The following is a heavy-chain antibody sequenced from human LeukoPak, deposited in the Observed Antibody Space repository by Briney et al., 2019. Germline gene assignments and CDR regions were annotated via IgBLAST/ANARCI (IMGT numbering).Heavy chain of an antibody. Sequence: ASVKVSCKASGYTFTGYYMHWVRQAPGQGLEWMGRINPNSGGTNYAQKFQGRVTMTRDTSISTAYMELSRLRSDDTAVYYCAREGSSGPCPDYWGQGTLVTVSS. J-gene: IGHJ4*02. D-gene: IGHD3-22*01. V-gene: IGHV1-2*06. CDR3: AREGSSGPCPDY. CDR2: INPNSGGT. CDR1: GYTFTGYY.